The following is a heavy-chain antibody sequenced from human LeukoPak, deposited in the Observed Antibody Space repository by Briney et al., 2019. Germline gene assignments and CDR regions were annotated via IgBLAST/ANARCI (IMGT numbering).Heavy chain of an antibody. J-gene: IGHJ4*02. CDR1: GGTFSSYA. CDR3: ARKVSWSGYADY. D-gene: IGHD3-3*01. Sequence: ASVKVSCKASGGTFSSYAISWVRQAPGQGLEWMGGIIPIFGTANYAQKFQGRVTITADESTSTAYMELRSLKFDDTAVYYCARKVSWSGYADYWGQGTLVSVSS. CDR2: IIPIFGTA. V-gene: IGHV1-69*13.